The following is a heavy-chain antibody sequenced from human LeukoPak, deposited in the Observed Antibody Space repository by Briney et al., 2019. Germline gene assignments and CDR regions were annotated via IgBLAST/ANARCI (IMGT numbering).Heavy chain of an antibody. D-gene: IGHD2-21*01. CDR2: ITSSGYSP. V-gene: IGHV3-23*01. CDR1: GFTFSNYA. J-gene: IGHJ4*02. Sequence: GGSLRLSCAASGFTFSNYAMSWVRQAPGKGLEWVSAITSSGYSPYYADSVKGRFTISRDNSKNTVYLQMNSLRAEETAVYHCANDLSDIADYFDYWGQGTLVSVSA. CDR3: ANDLSDIADYFDY.